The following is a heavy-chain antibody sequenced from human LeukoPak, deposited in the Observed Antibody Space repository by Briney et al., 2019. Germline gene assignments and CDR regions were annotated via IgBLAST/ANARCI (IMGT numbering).Heavy chain of an antibody. CDR3: ARGEFGFDY. J-gene: IGHJ4*02. CDR2: IYTSGST. V-gene: IGHV4-61*02. CDR1: GGSISSGSYY. Sequence: PSETLSLTCTVSGGSISSGSYYWSWIRQPAGKGLEWIGRIYTSGSTNYNPSLKSRVTMSVDTSNNQFSLKLSSVTAADTAIYYCARGEFGFDYWGQGTLVTVSS. D-gene: IGHD3-10*01.